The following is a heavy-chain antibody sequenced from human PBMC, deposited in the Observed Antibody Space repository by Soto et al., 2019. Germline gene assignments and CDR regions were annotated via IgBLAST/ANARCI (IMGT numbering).Heavy chain of an antibody. V-gene: IGHV3-23*01. CDR3: ATKHEILYPLDP. J-gene: IGHJ5*02. CDR1: GFTFSSYA. Sequence: GGSLRLSCAAAGFTFSSYAMSWVRQAPGKGLEWVSDISGGGGSTYYADSVKGRFTISRDNSKNTLYLQMNSLRAEDTAVYYCATKHEILYPLDPWGQGTLVTVSS. D-gene: IGHD3-10*01. CDR2: ISGGGGST.